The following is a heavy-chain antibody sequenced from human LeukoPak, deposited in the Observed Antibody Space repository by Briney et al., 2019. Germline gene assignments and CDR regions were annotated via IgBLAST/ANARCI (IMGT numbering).Heavy chain of an antibody. J-gene: IGHJ3*02. CDR2: INPSGGST. D-gene: IGHD3-10*01. Sequence: GASVKVSCKASGYTFTGYYMHWVRQAPGQGLEWMGIINPSGGSTSYAQKFQGRVTMTRDTSTSTVYMELSSLRSEDTAVYYCARDRAYYYGSGSYYYAFDIWGQGTMVTVSS. V-gene: IGHV1-46*01. CDR3: ARDRAYYYGSGSYYYAFDI. CDR1: GYTFTGYY.